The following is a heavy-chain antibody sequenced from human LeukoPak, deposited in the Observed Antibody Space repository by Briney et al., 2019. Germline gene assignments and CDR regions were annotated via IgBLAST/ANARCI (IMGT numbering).Heavy chain of an antibody. V-gene: IGHV1-69*05. D-gene: IGHD2-21*02. CDR1: GGTFSSYA. CDR3: ASGGYCGGDCYRGGWFDP. Sequence: SVKVSCKASGGTFSSYAISWVRQAPGQVLEWMGRIIPIFGTANYAQKFQGRVTITTDESTSTAYMELSSLRPEDTAVYYCASGGYCGGDCYRGGWFDPWGQGTLVTVSS. CDR2: IIPIFGTA. J-gene: IGHJ5*02.